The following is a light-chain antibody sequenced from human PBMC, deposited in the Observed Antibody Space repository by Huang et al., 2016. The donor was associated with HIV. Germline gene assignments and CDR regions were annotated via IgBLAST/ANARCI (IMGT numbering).Light chain of an antibody. Sequence: DIQMTQSPSSLSASVGDRVTITCRASQSIDTSLNWYQQKPGKAPKLLIYAASILQSGVPSRFSGSGSGTDVTLTISSLQPEDYATFYCQQSYRTPLTFGGGTKVEIK. V-gene: IGKV1-39*01. CDR2: AAS. CDR3: QQSYRTPLT. J-gene: IGKJ4*01. CDR1: QSIDTS.